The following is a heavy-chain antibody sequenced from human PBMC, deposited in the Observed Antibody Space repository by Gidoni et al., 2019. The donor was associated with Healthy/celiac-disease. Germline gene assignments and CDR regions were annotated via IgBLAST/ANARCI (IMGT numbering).Heavy chain of an antibody. CDR1: GFTFDDFA. CDR3: AKDQQRRAGDYGRRWFDP. D-gene: IGHD4-17*01. J-gene: IGHJ5*02. V-gene: IGHV3-9*01. Sequence: DVQLVEYGGGLVQPGRSLRLSCAASGFTFDDFAMHWVRQAPGKGLEWVSGISWNRGSIGYADSVKGRFTISRDNAKNSLYLQMNSLRAEDTALYYCAKDQQRRAGDYGRRWFDPWGQGTLVTVSS. CDR2: ISWNRGSI.